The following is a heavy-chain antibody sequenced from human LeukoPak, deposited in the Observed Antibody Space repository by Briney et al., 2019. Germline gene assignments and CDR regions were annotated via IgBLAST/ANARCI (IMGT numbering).Heavy chain of an antibody. D-gene: IGHD5-12*01. Sequence: SETLSLACTVSGGSISGYYWSWIRQPPGGGLEWIGYIYYSGSTNYNPSLMSRVAISVDTTNNYFSLKLSSVTAADTAVYYCARIANRGYWEFDYWGQGTLVTVSS. CDR1: GGSISGYY. CDR3: ARIANRGYWEFDY. J-gene: IGHJ4*02. V-gene: IGHV4-59*08. CDR2: IYYSGST.